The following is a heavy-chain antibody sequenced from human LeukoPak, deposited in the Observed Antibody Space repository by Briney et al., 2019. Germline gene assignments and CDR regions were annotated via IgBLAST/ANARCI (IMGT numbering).Heavy chain of an antibody. D-gene: IGHD6-13*01. J-gene: IGHJ5*02. Sequence: PGGSLRLSCAASGFTFSSYGMSWVRQAPGKGLEWVSSISRSSSYIYYADSMKGRFTISRDNAKNSLYLQMNSLRAEDTAVYYCARDLGYSSSWTRWFDPWGQGTLVTVSS. CDR1: GFTFSSYG. CDR2: ISRSSSYI. CDR3: ARDLGYSSSWTRWFDP. V-gene: IGHV3-21*01.